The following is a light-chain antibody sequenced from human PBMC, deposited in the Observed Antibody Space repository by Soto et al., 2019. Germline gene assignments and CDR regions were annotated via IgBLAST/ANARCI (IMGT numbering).Light chain of an antibody. CDR3: RQSFGAPRT. CDR2: GAY. J-gene: IGKJ1*01. Sequence: DIQMTQSPSSLSASLGDRVTVTCRASQSISTYLNWFQQRPGKAPKLLIYGAYTLQDGVPSRFSGSGSETEFTLTISSLQPEDVATYYCRQSFGAPRTFGQGTSVDIK. V-gene: IGKV1-39*01. CDR1: QSISTY.